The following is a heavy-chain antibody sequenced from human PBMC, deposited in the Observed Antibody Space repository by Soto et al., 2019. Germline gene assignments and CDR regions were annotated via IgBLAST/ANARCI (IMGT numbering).Heavy chain of an antibody. CDR2: IYPGDSDT. CDR1: GYSFTSYW. V-gene: IGHV5-51*01. J-gene: IGHJ3*02. D-gene: IGHD3-22*01. CDR3: ARRGYYYDSSATNEGAFDI. Sequence: HGESLKISCKGSGYSFTSYWIGWVRQMPGKGLEWMGIIYPGDSDTRYSPSFQGQVTISADKSISTAYLQWSSLKASDTAMYYCARRGYYYDSSATNEGAFDIWGQGTMVTVSS.